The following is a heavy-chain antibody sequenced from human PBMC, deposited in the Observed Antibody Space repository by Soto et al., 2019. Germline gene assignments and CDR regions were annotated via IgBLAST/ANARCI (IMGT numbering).Heavy chain of an antibody. D-gene: IGHD3-10*01. J-gene: IGHJ5*02. CDR2: IYSSGST. CDR3: ARSTGAEFDP. V-gene: IGHV4-59*13. Sequence: QVQLQESGPGLVKTSETLSLTCTVSGGSISSYFWSWIRQPPGKGLEWIGYIYSSGSTNYNPSLKSRVTISLDTSSSHFSLKLNSVTDADTAVYYCARSTGAEFDPWGQGTLVTVSS. CDR1: GGSISSYF.